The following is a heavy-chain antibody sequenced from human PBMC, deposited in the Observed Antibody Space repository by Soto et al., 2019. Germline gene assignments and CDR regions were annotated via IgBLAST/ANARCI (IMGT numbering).Heavy chain of an antibody. Sequence: EVQLVESGGGLVQPGGSLRLSCAASGFTFSSYWMSWVRQAPGKGLEWVANIKQDGSEKYYVDSVKGRFTISRDNAKNSLYLQMNSLRAEDTAVYYCARDRVTIFGVVTNYGMDVWGQGTTVTVSS. CDR2: IKQDGSEK. V-gene: IGHV3-7*03. CDR1: GFTFSSYW. D-gene: IGHD3-3*01. J-gene: IGHJ6*02. CDR3: ARDRVTIFGVVTNYGMDV.